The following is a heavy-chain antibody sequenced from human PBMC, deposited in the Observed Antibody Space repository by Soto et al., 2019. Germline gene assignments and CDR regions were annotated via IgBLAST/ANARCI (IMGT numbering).Heavy chain of an antibody. V-gene: IGHV1-8*01. CDR1: GYTFTSYD. CDR3: AGGIKYGAYSRWFDP. Sequence: QVQLVQSGAEVKKPGASVKVSCKASGYTFTSYDINWVRQATGQGLEYLGWMNPNSGNTAYVQKFQGRVTMTWDTSITTAYMEVSSLRSEDTAVYFCAGGIKYGAYSRWFDPWGQGTLVTVSS. J-gene: IGHJ5*02. D-gene: IGHD4-17*01. CDR2: MNPNSGNT.